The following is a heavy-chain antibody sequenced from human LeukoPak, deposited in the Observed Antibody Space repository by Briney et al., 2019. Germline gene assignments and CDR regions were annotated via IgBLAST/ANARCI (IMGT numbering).Heavy chain of an antibody. Sequence: GGSLRLSCAASGFTFSTYWMNWYRQAPGKGLEWVGNINQDASEINYVDSVRGRFTISRDNSRNTLYLQLNSLRPEDTAVYYCAKDRSTYNVLTGYQDYWGQGTLVTVSS. CDR3: AKDRSTYNVLTGYQDY. CDR1: GFTFSTYW. CDR2: INQDASEI. V-gene: IGHV3-7*01. J-gene: IGHJ4*02. D-gene: IGHD3-9*01.